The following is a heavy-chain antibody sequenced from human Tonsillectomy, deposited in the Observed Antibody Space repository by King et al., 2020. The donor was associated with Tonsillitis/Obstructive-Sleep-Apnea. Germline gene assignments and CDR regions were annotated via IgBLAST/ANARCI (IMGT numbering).Heavy chain of an antibody. CDR3: AHRRSWAVANWFDP. D-gene: IGHD6-19*01. Sequence: TLKESGPTLVKPTQTLTLTCTFSGFSLSTSGVGVGWIRQPPGKALEWLALIYCDDDKRYSPSLKSRITITKDTSQNQVVLTMTNMDPVDTATYYCAHRRSWAVANWFDPWGQGTLVTVSS. J-gene: IGHJ5*02. CDR1: GFSLSTSGVG. V-gene: IGHV2-5*02. CDR2: IYCDDDK.